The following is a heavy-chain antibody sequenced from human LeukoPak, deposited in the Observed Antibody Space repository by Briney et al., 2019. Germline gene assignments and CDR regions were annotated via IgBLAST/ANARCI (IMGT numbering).Heavy chain of an antibody. V-gene: IGHV3-11*04. CDR1: GFTLSDYY. J-gene: IGHJ4*02. CDR2: IIISGGSGLTI. Sequence: GGSLRLSCAASGFTLSDYYMSWIRQPPGKGLEWLSYIIISGGSGLTIYYAESVKCRFTISRDNAKNSLYLQMNSLRDNDTAVYYCATGGNDFDYWGQGTLVTVSS. D-gene: IGHD4-23*01. CDR3: ATGGNDFDY.